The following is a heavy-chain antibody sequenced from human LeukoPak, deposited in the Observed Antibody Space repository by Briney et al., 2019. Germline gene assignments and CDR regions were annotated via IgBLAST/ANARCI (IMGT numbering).Heavy chain of an antibody. D-gene: IGHD3-16*02. V-gene: IGHV3-23*01. CDR1: GFTFSNYA. CDR2: ISGDGGST. Sequence: PGGSLRLSCTASGFTFSNYAMSWVRQAPGKGLQWVSVISGDGGSTSYADSVQGRFSISRDNSKNTLYLQMNSLRAEDTAVYYCAKDKYRSHYLHDYWGQGTLVTVSS. J-gene: IGHJ4*02. CDR3: AKDKYRSHYLHDY.